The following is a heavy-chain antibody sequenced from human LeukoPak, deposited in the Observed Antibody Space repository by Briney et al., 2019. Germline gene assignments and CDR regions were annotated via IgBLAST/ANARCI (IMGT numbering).Heavy chain of an antibody. V-gene: IGHV4-30-2*01. CDR2: IYHSGST. D-gene: IGHD3-3*01. CDR3: ARGSPTYDFWSGYNNWFDP. Sequence: PSETLSLTCAVSGGSISSGGYSWSWIRQPPGKGLEWIGYIYHSGSTYYNPSLKSRVTISVDRSKNQFSLKPSSVTAADTAVYYCARGSPTYDFWSGYNNWFDPWGQGTLVTVSS. CDR1: GGSISSGGYS. J-gene: IGHJ5*02.